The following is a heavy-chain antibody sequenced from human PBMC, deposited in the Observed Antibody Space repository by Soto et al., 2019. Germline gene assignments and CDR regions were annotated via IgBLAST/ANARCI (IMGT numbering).Heavy chain of an antibody. V-gene: IGHV1-69*02. D-gene: IGHD3-3*01. J-gene: IGHJ6*03. Sequence: QVQLVQSGAEVKKPGSSVRISCEVSGDSLTSYTFTWVRQAPGQGLEWLGRVIPIQGKADYALKIQDRVTSSADKSKNTGYMELRRLRLDDTAVYYCAKSLLFVTRAYMDVWGKGTTVTVSS. CDR1: GDSLTSYT. CDR3: AKSLLFVTRAYMDV. CDR2: VIPIQGKA.